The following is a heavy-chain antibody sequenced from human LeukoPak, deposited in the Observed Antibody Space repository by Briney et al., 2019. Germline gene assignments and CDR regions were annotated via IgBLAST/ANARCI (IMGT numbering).Heavy chain of an antibody. CDR3: ARKNAVNYYDSSGYYY. Sequence: ASVKVSCKASGYTFTCYYMHWVRQAPGQGLEGMGWINPNSGGTNYAQKFQGRVTMTRDTSISTAYMELSRLRSHDTAVYYCARKNAVNYYDSSGYYYWGQGTLVTVSS. CDR2: INPNSGGT. J-gene: IGHJ4*02. V-gene: IGHV1-2*02. CDR1: GYTFTCYY. D-gene: IGHD3-22*01.